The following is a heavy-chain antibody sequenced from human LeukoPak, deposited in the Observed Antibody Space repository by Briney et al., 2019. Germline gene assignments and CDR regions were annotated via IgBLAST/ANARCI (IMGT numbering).Heavy chain of an antibody. CDR2: IYSGGST. CDR1: GFTVSSNY. V-gene: IGHV3-66*01. J-gene: IGHJ4*02. Sequence: GGSLRLSCAAPGFTVSSNYMSWVRQAPGKGLEWVSVIYSGGSTYYADSVKGRFTISRDNSKNTLYLQMNSLRAEDTAVYYCARFILWFGGPGGFDYWGQGTLVTVSS. D-gene: IGHD3-10*01. CDR3: ARFILWFGGPGGFDY.